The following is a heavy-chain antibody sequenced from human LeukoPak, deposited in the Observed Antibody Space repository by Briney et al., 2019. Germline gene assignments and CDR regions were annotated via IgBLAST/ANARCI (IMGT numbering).Heavy chain of an antibody. J-gene: IGHJ4*02. CDR2: ISSSSSYI. D-gene: IGHD6-13*01. CDR1: GFTFSSYS. CDR3: AREMAAAAGSNDY. V-gene: IGHV3-21*01. Sequence: GGSLRPSCAASGFTFSSYSMNWVRQAPGKGLEWVSSISSSSSYIYYADSVQGRFTISRDNAKNSLYLQMNSLRAEDTAVYYCAREMAAAAGSNDYWGQGTLVTVSS.